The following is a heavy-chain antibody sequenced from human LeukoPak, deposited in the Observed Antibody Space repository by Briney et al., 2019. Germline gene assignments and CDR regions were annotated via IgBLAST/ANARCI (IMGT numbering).Heavy chain of an antibody. V-gene: IGHV4-59*01. CDR2: IYYSGST. Sequence: PSETLSLTCTVSGGSISSYYWSWIRQPPGKGLEWIGYIYYSGSTNYNPSLKSRVTISVDTSKNQFSLRLSSVTAADTAVYYCARGRGRRDLNDFDYWGQGTLVTVSS. CDR1: GGSISSYY. CDR3: ARGRGRRDLNDFDY. D-gene: IGHD1-1*01. J-gene: IGHJ4*02.